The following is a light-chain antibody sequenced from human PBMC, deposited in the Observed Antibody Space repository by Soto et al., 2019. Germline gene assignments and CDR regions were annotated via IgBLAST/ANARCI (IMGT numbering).Light chain of an antibody. CDR2: AAS. CDR1: QGISSY. Sequence: DIQLSQSPSFLSASVGDRFTISCRASQGISSYLAWYQQKPGKAPKLLIYAASTLQSGVPSRFSGSGSATDFTLTISSLQPEDSAAYYCLQDYNYPFTFGQGTKVDIK. CDR3: LQDYNYPFT. V-gene: IGKV1-9*01. J-gene: IGKJ2*01.